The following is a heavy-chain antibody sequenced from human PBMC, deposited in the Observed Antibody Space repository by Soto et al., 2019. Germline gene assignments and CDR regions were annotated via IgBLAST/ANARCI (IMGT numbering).Heavy chain of an antibody. D-gene: IGHD6-25*01. CDR1: GFTFRSFA. Sequence: GGSLRLSCVGSGFTFRSFAMSWVRQAPGKGLEWVSTLSGSGNTANYADSVKGRFTISRDNPRSTLYLQMNILTADDTAVYYCAKDPYVTSGSYRGDYWGQGTLVTVSS. V-gene: IGHV3-23*01. J-gene: IGHJ4*02. CDR3: AKDPYVTSGSYRGDY. CDR2: LSGSGNTA.